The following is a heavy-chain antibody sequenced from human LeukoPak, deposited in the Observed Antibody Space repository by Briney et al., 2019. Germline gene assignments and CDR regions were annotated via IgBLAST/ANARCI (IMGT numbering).Heavy chain of an antibody. J-gene: IGHJ6*03. D-gene: IGHD6-19*01. CDR1: GYTFTGYY. CDR3: ARGGYSSGWGHYYYYYYYMDV. V-gene: IGHV1-2*02. Sequence: ASVKVSCKASGYTFTGYYMHWVRQAPGQGLEWMGWINPNSGGTNYAQKFQGRVTMTRDTSISTAYMELSRLRSDDTAVYYCARGGYSSGWGHYYYYYYYMDVWGKGTTVTISS. CDR2: INPNSGGT.